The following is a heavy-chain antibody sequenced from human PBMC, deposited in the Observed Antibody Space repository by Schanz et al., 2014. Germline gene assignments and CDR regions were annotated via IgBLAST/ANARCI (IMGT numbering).Heavy chain of an antibody. D-gene: IGHD3-10*01. CDR3: AKDGIMVQGVIWERYFDS. V-gene: IGHV3-11*01. CDR1: GFTFSDYY. Sequence: VQLVESGGGLVQPGGSLRLSCAASGFTFSDYYMSWIRQAPGKGLEWVSYISSSGSTIYYADSVKGRFTISRDNAKNSLYLQMNSLRAEDTAVYYCAKDGIMVQGVIWERYFDSWGQGTLVTVSS. J-gene: IGHJ4*02. CDR2: ISSSGSTI.